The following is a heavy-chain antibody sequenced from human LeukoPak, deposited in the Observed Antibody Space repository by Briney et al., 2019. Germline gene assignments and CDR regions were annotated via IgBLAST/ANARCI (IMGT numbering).Heavy chain of an antibody. CDR2: INHSGST. V-gene: IGHV4-34*01. J-gene: IGHJ6*02. CDR3: ARVYSPYYYYGMDV. Sequence: PSETLSLTCAVYGGSFSGYYWSWIRQPPGKGLEWIGEINHSGSTNYNPSLKSRVTISVDTSKNQFSLKLSSVTAADTAVCYCARVYSPYYYYGMDVWGQGTTVTVSS. D-gene: IGHD1-26*01. CDR1: GGSFSGYY.